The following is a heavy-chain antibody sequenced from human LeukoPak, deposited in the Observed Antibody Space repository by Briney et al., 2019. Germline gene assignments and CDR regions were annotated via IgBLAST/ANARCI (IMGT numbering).Heavy chain of an antibody. CDR3: ARDSPELGYCSSTSCYED. Sequence: ASVKVSCKASGYTFTSYAISWVRQAPGHGLEWMGGIIPIFGTANYAQKFQGRVTITTDESTSTAYMELSSLRSEDTAVYYCARDSPELGYCSSTSCYEDWGQGTLVTVSS. J-gene: IGHJ4*02. CDR2: IIPIFGTA. D-gene: IGHD2-2*01. CDR1: GYTFTSYA. V-gene: IGHV1-69*05.